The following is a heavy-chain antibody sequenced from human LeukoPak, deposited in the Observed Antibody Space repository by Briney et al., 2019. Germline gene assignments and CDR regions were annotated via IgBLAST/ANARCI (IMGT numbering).Heavy chain of an antibody. CDR1: GFTFDDYG. V-gene: IGHV3-20*04. CDR3: ARGFSIAAAGILDY. D-gene: IGHD6-13*01. Sequence: PGGSLRLSCAASGFTFDDYGMSWVRQAPGKGLEWVSGINWSGGSTGYADSVKGRFTISRDNAKNSLYLQMNSLRAEDTALYYCARGFSIAAAGILDYWGQGTLVTVSS. J-gene: IGHJ4*02. CDR2: INWSGGST.